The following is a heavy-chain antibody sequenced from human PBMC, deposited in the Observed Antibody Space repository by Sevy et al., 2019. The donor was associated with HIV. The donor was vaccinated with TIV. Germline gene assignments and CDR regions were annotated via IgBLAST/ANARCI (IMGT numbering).Heavy chain of an antibody. J-gene: IGHJ5*02. Sequence: SETLSLTCTVSGGSISSGSYYWSWIRQPAGKGLEWIGRIYTTGSTNYNPSLKSRVTISVDTSKNQFSLRLSTVTAADTAVYYCAREGSTWAGWFDPWGQGTLVTVSS. CDR3: AREGSTWAGWFDP. CDR1: GGSISSGSYY. V-gene: IGHV4-61*02. D-gene: IGHD6-13*01. CDR2: IYTTGST.